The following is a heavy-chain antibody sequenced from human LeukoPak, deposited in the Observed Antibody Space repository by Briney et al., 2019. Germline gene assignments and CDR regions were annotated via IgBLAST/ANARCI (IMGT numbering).Heavy chain of an antibody. CDR2: ISSSSSTI. CDR3: ARDPYQLPTYYFDY. D-gene: IGHD2-2*01. CDR1: GFTFSSCA. Sequence: GSLRLSCAASGFTFSSCAMSWVRQAPGKGLEWVSYISSSSSTIYYADSVKGRFSISRDNAKNSLYLQMNSLRDEDTAVYYCARDPYQLPTYYFDYWGQGTLVTVSS. J-gene: IGHJ4*02. V-gene: IGHV3-48*02.